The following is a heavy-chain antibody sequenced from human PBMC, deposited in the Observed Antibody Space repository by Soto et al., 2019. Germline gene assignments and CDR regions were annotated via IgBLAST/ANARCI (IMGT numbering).Heavy chain of an antibody. CDR2: IYYSGST. J-gene: IGHJ6*04. Sequence: PSETLSLTCTVSGGSISSYYWSWIRQPPGKGLEWIGYIYYSGSTNYNPSLKSRVTISVDTSKNQFSLKLSSVTAADTAVYSCGRGQRHYPAYFWGVDVWAKGTTVT. D-gene: IGHD3-10*01. V-gene: IGHV4-59*12. CDR3: GRGQRHYPAYFWGVDV. CDR1: GGSISSYY.